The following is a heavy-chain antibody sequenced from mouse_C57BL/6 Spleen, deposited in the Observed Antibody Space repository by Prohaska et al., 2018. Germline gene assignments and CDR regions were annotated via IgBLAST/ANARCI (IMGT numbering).Heavy chain of an antibody. D-gene: IGHD1-1*01. CDR3: TNLLLRSWYFDV. CDR2: IDPENGDT. Sequence: EVQLQQSGAELVRPGASVTLSCTASGFNIKDDYMHWVKQRPEQGLEWIGWIDPENGDTEYASKFQGKATITADTSSNTAYLQLSSLTSEDTAVYYCTNLLLRSWYFDVWGTGNTVTVSS. J-gene: IGHJ1*03. V-gene: IGHV14-4*01. CDR1: GFNIKDDY.